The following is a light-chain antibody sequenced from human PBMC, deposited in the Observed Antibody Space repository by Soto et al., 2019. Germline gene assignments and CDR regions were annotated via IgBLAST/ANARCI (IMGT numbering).Light chain of an antibody. CDR3: AAWDDSLNGPV. V-gene: IGLV1-44*01. Sequence: QAVLTQPPSASGTPGQRVTISCSGSSSNIGSDTVKWYQQLPGTAPKLLIYTNHQRPSGVPDRFSGSKSGTSASLSISGLQSEDEADYYCAAWDDSLNGPVFGGGTKVTVL. CDR2: TNH. CDR1: SSNIGSDT. J-gene: IGLJ2*01.